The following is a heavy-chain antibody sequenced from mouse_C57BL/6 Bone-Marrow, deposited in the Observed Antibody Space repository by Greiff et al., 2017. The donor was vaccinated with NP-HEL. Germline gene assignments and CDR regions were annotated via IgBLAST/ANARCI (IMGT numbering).Heavy chain of an antibody. CDR2: ILPGSGST. Sequence: VHLVESGAELMKPGASVKLSCKATGYTFTGYWIEWVKQRPGHGLELIGEILPGSGSTNYNEKFKGKATFTADTSSNTAYMQLSSLTTEDSAIYYCARGGIYYYGSFYYFDYWGQGTTLTVSS. CDR3: ARGGIYYYGSFYYFDY. CDR1: GYTFTGYW. J-gene: IGHJ2*01. D-gene: IGHD1-1*01. V-gene: IGHV1-9*01.